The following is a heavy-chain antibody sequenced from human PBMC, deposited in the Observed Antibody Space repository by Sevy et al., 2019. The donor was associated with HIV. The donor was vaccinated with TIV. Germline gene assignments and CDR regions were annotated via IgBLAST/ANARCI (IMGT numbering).Heavy chain of an antibody. D-gene: IGHD3-16*01. V-gene: IGHV3-11*06. Sequence: GGSLRLSCTASGFTFSDYYMSWIRQAPGKGLEWVSYISGLSNYINYADSVKGRFSISRDNVKDSLYLQMNSLRADDTAGYFCARRAVNWDYFEYWGQGTLVTVSS. J-gene: IGHJ4*02. CDR2: ISGLSNYI. CDR1: GFTFSDYY. CDR3: ARRAVNWDYFEY.